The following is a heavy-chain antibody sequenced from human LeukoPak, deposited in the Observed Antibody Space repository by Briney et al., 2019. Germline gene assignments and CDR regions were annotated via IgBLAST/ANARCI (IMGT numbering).Heavy chain of an antibody. CDR2: IIPIFGTA. CDR1: GGTFSSYA. CDR3: ARGRPYGDYEYYFDY. D-gene: IGHD4-17*01. Sequence: GASVKVSCKASGGTFSSYAISWVRQAPGQGLEWMGGIIPIFGTANYAQKFQGRVTMTRNTSISTAYMELSSLRSEDTAVYYCARGRPYGDYEYYFDYWGQGTLVTVSS. V-gene: IGHV1-69*05. J-gene: IGHJ4*02.